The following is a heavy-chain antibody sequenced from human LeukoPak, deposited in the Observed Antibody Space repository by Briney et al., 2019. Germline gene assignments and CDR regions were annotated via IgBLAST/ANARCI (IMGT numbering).Heavy chain of an antibody. CDR1: GYTFTSYA. CDR3: ARDGQYDFWSGYGGGYFDY. J-gene: IGHJ4*02. D-gene: IGHD3-3*01. Sequence: ASVKVSCKASGYTFTSYAMHWVRQAPGQRLEWMGWINTNTGNPTYAQGFTGRFVFSLDTSVSTAYPQISSLKAEDTAVYYCARDGQYDFWSGYGGGYFDYWGQGTLVTVSS. CDR2: INTNTGNP. V-gene: IGHV7-4-1*02.